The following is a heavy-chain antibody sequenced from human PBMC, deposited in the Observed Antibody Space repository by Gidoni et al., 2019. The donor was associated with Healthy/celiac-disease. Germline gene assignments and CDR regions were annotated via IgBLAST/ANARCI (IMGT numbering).Heavy chain of an antibody. Sequence: QVQLVQSGAEVKKPGASVKVSCKASGYTFTSYSIHWVRQAPGQGLEWMGIINPSGGSTSYAQKFQGRDTMTRDTSTSTVYMELSSLRSEDTAVYYCARAEYSSSSPYYYYYYGMDVWGQGTTVTVSS. CDR2: INPSGGST. J-gene: IGHJ6*02. CDR1: GYTFTSYS. V-gene: IGHV1-46*03. CDR3: ARAEYSSSSPYYYYYYGMDV. D-gene: IGHD6-6*01.